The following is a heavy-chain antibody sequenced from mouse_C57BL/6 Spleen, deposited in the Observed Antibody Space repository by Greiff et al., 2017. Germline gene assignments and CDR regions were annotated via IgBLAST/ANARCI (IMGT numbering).Heavy chain of an antibody. CDR1: GFNIKDDY. Sequence: VQLQQSGAELVRPGASVKLSCTASGFNIKDDYMHWVKQRPEQGLEWIGWIDPENGDTEYASKFQGKATITADTSSNTAYLQLSSLTAEDTAVYYCTPLAWFAYWGQGTLVTVSA. CDR3: TPLAWFAY. CDR2: IDPENGDT. D-gene: IGHD6-1*01. V-gene: IGHV14-4*01. J-gene: IGHJ3*01.